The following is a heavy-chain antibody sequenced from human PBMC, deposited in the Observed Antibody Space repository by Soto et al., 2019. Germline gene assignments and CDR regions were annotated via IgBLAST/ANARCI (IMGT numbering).Heavy chain of an antibody. J-gene: IGHJ3*02. D-gene: IGHD4-17*01. Sequence: SETLSLTCTVSGGSISSGDYYWSWIRQPPGKGLEWIGYIYYSGSTYYNPSLKSRVTISVDTSKNQFSLKLSSVTAADTAVYYCARDSPGHTVTTPNAAFDIWGQGTMVTVS. CDR1: GGSISSGDYY. CDR2: IYYSGST. CDR3: ARDSPGHTVTTPNAAFDI. V-gene: IGHV4-30-4*01.